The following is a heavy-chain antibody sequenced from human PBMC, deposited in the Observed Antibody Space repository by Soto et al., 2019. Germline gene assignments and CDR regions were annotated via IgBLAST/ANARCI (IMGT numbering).Heavy chain of an antibody. CDR3: PGPLYCSGATCYHQHNGFDP. CDR2: ISYSGNT. Sequence: QLQLQESGPGLVKPSETLSLTCTVSGGSIRTSGYSWGWIRRPPEKGLEWIATISYSGNTYYNPSLKSRVPLAVDTPKNHIPLKRTSVPAQETSVNSGPGPLYCSGATCYHQHNGFDPWGQGTLVIVSS. D-gene: IGHD2-15*01. J-gene: IGHJ5*02. CDR1: GGSIRTSGYS. V-gene: IGHV4-39*01.